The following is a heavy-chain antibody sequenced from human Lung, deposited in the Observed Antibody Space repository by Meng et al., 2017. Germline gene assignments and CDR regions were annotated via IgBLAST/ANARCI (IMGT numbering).Heavy chain of an antibody. Sequence: QIQLVQSGAEMKKPGASVKVSCKASGYTFVNYGFSWVRQAPGQGLEWMGWISAYNGNTNYAQKLQGRVTMTTDTSTSTAYMELRSLRSDDTAVYYCAASTSIAGSPFDYWGQGTLVTVSS. J-gene: IGHJ4*02. CDR2: ISAYNGNT. CDR3: AASTSIAGSPFDY. V-gene: IGHV1-18*01. CDR1: GYTFVNYG. D-gene: IGHD6-6*01.